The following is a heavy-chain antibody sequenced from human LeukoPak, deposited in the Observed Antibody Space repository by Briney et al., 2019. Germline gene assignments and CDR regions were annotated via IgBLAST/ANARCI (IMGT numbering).Heavy chain of an antibody. CDR3: ARVRTMVRGVKSFQH. CDR2: INHSGST. J-gene: IGHJ1*01. V-gene: IGHV4-34*01. D-gene: IGHD3-10*01. CDR1: GGSFSGYY. Sequence: SETLSLTCAVYGGSFSGYYWSWIRQPPGKGLEWIGEINHSGSTNYNPSLKSRVTISVDTSKNQFSLKLSSVTAADTAVYYCARVRTMVRGVKSFQHWGQGTLVTVSS.